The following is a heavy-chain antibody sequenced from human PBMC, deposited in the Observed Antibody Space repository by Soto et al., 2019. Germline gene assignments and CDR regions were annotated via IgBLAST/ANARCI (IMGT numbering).Heavy chain of an antibody. J-gene: IGHJ3*02. Sequence: GGSLRLSCAASGFTFSSYGMHWVRQAPGKGLEWVAVIWYDGSNKYYADSVKGRFTISRDNSKNTLYLQMNSLRAEDTAVYYCARFPGLREWFVDDAFDIWGQGTMVTVSS. V-gene: IGHV3-33*01. CDR3: ARFPGLREWFVDDAFDI. CDR1: GFTFSSYG. D-gene: IGHD3-3*01. CDR2: IWYDGSNK.